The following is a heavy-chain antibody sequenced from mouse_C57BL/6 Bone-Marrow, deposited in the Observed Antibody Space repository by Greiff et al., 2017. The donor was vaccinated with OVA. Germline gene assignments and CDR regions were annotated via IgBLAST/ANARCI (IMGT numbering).Heavy chain of an antibody. CDR3: ARRLRLHYYAMDY. J-gene: IGHJ4*01. V-gene: IGHV5-17*01. CDR1: GFTFSDYG. Sequence: EVKLVESGGGLVKPGGSLKLSCAASGFTFSDYGMHWVRQAPEKGLEWVAYISSGSSTIYYADPVKGRFTISRDNAKNTLFLQMTSLRSEDTAMYYCARRLRLHYYAMDYWGQGTSVTVSS. D-gene: IGHD3-2*02. CDR2: ISSGSSTI.